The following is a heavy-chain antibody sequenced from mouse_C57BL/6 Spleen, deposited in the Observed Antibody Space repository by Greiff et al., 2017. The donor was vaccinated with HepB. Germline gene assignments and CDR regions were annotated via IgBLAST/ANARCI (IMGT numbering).Heavy chain of an antibody. CDR2: INPNNGGT. J-gene: IGHJ4*01. CDR3: ATYITQYYYAMDY. CDR1: GYTFTDYN. Sequence: VQLQQSGPELVKPGASVKIPCKASGYTFTDYNMDWVKQSHGKSLEWIGDINPNNGGTIYNQKFKGKATLTVDKSSSTAYMELRSLTSEDTAVYYCATYITQYYYAMDYWGQGTSVTVSS. V-gene: IGHV1-18*01. D-gene: IGHD1-1*01.